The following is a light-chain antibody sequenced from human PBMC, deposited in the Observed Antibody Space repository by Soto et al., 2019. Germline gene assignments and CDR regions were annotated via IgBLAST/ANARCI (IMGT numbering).Light chain of an antibody. CDR1: QNIHTN. V-gene: IGKV3-15*01. Sequence: EIVMTQSPATLSVSPGERATLSCRAGQNIHTNLAWYQQKPGQAPRPLIYGASKRATGFPARFSGSGSGTDFTLTISSLQSEDFAVYYCQQYNNWPWTFGQGTKVDIK. J-gene: IGKJ1*01. CDR2: GAS. CDR3: QQYNNWPWT.